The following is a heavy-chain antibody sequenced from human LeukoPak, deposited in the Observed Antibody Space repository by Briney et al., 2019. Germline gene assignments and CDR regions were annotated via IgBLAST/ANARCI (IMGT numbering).Heavy chain of an antibody. CDR3: AKEGSNGDFDY. D-gene: IGHD1-26*01. Sequence: PGGSLRLSCAASGFTVSSHYMNWVRQAPGKGLEWVTVISYDGSNKYYGDSVKGRFTISRDNSKNTLYLKMNSLRAEDTAVYYCAKEGSNGDFDYWGQGTLVTVSS. V-gene: IGHV3-30*18. CDR2: ISYDGSNK. J-gene: IGHJ4*02. CDR1: GFTVSSHY.